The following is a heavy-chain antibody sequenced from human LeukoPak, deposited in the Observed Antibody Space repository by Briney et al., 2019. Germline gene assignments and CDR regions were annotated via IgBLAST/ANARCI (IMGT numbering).Heavy chain of an antibody. CDR1: GYTFTSYG. CDR2: ISAYNGNT. CDR3: ARLLTATRYYYYYMDV. V-gene: IGHV1-18*01. D-gene: IGHD2-21*02. J-gene: IGHJ6*03. Sequence: SVKVSCKASGYTFTSYGISWVRQAPGQGLEWMGWISAYNGNTNYAQKLQGRVTMTTDTSTSTAYMELRSLRSDDTAVYYCARLLTATRYYYYYMDVWGKGTTVTVSS.